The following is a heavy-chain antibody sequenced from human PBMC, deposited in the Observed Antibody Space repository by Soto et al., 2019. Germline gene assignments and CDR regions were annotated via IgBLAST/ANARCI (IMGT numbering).Heavy chain of an antibody. J-gene: IGHJ3*01. CDR3: AKDVEVTEATSFAFDV. CDR1: GFTFDNYA. Sequence: VQLLESGGGLVQPGQSLTLSCEASGFTFDNYAMAWVRQAPGKGLEWVSTHTASGHRTYSADSGKGRFSISRDNSKNTLFLQMNNLGAEDTAVYYCAKDVEVTEATSFAFDVWGQGTPVTVSS. D-gene: IGHD1-26*01. V-gene: IGHV3-23*01. CDR2: HTASGHRT.